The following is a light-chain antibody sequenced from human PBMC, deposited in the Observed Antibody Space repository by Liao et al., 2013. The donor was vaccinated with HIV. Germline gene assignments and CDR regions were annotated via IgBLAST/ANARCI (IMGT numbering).Light chain of an antibody. CDR3: QAWDSSTLYV. V-gene: IGLV3-1*01. CDR2: EDD. J-gene: IGLJ1*01. CDR1: ELGNKN. Sequence: SFELTQPPSVSVSPGQTASVTCSGDELGNKNICWYQQRPGQSPVLVISEDDKRPSGIPERFSGSNSGNTATLTISGAQAMDEADYYCQAWDSSTLYVFGTGTKVTVL.